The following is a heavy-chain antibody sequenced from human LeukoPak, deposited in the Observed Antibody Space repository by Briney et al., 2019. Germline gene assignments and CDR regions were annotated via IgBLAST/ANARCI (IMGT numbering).Heavy chain of an antibody. Sequence: SETLSLTCTMTGGSISSYYWSWIRQPPGKGLEWIAYLFYSGSTDYNPSLESRVTISVDTSKNQFSLKLRSVTAADTAVYYCATVAVIRGVTYFDYWGQGTLVTVSS. CDR2: LFYSGST. V-gene: IGHV4-59*01. CDR3: ATVAVIRGVTYFDY. J-gene: IGHJ4*02. D-gene: IGHD3-10*01. CDR1: GGSISSYY.